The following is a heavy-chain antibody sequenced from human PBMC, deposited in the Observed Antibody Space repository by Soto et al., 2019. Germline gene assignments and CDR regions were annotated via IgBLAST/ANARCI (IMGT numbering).Heavy chain of an antibody. CDR1: GYNFNQYY. J-gene: IGHJ4*02. D-gene: IGHD1-26*01. V-gene: IGHV1-46*02. CDR2: INLRGGTT. Sequence: QVQLMQSGAEVRKPGASVRLSCETSGYNFNQYYIHWVRQAPGQGLEWMGIINLRGGTTEYAHKFRGRVTVTGAPSTKTAYMELRSLRSEDTAMYFCARGPEDSDVPRWDYWGQGTLVTVSS. CDR3: ARGPEDSDVPRWDY.